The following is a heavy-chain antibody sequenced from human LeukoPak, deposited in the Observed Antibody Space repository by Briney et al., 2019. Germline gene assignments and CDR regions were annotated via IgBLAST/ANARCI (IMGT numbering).Heavy chain of an antibody. V-gene: IGHV3-48*03. J-gene: IGHJ4*02. Sequence: GGSLRLSCAASGFTFSSYEMNWVRQAPGKGLEWFSYISSSGSTIYYADSVKGRFTISRDNAKNSLYLQMNSLRAEDTAVYYCARDGGDYFDYWGQGTLVTVSS. D-gene: IGHD2-21*01. CDR2: ISSSGSTI. CDR1: GFTFSSYE. CDR3: ARDGGDYFDY.